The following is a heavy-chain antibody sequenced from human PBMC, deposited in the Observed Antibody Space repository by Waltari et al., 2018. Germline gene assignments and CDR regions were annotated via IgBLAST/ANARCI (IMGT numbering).Heavy chain of an antibody. CDR3: ARSLVIAIPSLFDY. CDR1: GYTFTGYY. V-gene: IGHV1-2*02. CDR2: INPNSVGT. J-gene: IGHJ4*02. Sequence: QVQLVQSGAEVKKPGASVKVSCKASGYTFTGYYMHWVRQAPGQGLEWMGWINPNSVGTNYAQKFQGRVTMTRDTSISTAYMELSRLRSDDTAVYYCARSLVIAIPSLFDYWGQGTLVTVSS. D-gene: IGHD2-21*01.